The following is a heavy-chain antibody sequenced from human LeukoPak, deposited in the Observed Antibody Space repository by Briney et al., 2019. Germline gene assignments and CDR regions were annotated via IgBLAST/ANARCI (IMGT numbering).Heavy chain of an antibody. CDR2: ISGRGGHT. CDR1: RFTFRKSA. Sequence: GSLRLSCAASRFTFRKSAMTWVRQAPGTGLEWVSAISGRGGHTYYADSVKGRFTISREHSKNLLYLQMSSLRAEDTAVYYCAKREAEESGPIDFWRQGTLVTVS. J-gene: IGHJ4*02. CDR3: AKREAEESGPIDF. D-gene: IGHD3-3*01. V-gene: IGHV3-23*01.